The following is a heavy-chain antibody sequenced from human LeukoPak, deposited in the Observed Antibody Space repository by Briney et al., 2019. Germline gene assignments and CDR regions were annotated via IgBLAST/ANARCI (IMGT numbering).Heavy chain of an antibody. CDR2: IYYSGST. D-gene: IGHD3-9*01. V-gene: IGHV4-59*01. CDR3: ARQGYFDWLLDGAFDY. CDR1: GGSISSYY. Sequence: SETLSLTCTVSGGSISSYYWSWIRQPPGKGLEWIGYIYYSGSTNYNSSLKSRVTISVDTSKNQFSLKLSSVTAADTAVYYCARQGYFDWLLDGAFDYWGQGTLVTVSS. J-gene: IGHJ4*02.